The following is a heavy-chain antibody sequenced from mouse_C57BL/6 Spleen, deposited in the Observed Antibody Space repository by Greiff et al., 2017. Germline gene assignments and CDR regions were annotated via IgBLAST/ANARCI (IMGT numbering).Heavy chain of an antibody. D-gene: IGHD4-1*01. Sequence: EVQLVESGGGLVQPGGSMKLSCVASGFTFSNSWMNWVRQFPEKGLEWVAQIRLKSDNYATHYAESVKGRFTISRDDSKSSVYLQMNNLRAEDTGIYYCTGGNWDDYWGQGTTLTVSS. CDR1: GFTFSNSW. J-gene: IGHJ2*01. CDR2: IRLKSDNYAT. CDR3: TGGNWDDY. V-gene: IGHV6-3*01.